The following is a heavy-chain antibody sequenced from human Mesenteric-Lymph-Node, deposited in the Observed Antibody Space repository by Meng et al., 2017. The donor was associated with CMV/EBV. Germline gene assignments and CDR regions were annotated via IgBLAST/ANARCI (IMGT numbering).Heavy chain of an antibody. CDR1: GGSFSGYY. V-gene: IGHV4-34*01. CDR3: ARETRYYYGMDV. Sequence: SETLSLTCAVYGGSFSGYYWSWIRQPPGKGLEWIGEINHSGSTNYNPSLKSRVTISVDTSKKQFSLKLSSVTAADTAVYYCARETRYYYGMDVWGQGTTVTVSS. J-gene: IGHJ6*02. CDR2: INHSGST.